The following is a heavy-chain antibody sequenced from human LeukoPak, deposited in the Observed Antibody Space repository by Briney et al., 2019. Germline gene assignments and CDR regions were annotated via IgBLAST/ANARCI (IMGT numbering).Heavy chain of an antibody. CDR1: GFTFSSYA. Sequence: GGSLRLSCAASGFTFSSYAMHWVRQAPGKGLEWVAVISYDGSNKYYADSVKGRFTISRDNSMNTLFLQMSSLRAEDTAIYYCAKKLTERWLIDAFDIWGQGTVVTVSS. V-gene: IGHV3-30*04. CDR3: AKKLTERWLIDAFDI. CDR2: ISYDGSNK. J-gene: IGHJ3*02. D-gene: IGHD5-24*01.